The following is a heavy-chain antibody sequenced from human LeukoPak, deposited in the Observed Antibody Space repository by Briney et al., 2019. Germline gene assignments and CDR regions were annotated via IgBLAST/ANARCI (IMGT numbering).Heavy chain of an antibody. V-gene: IGHV3-74*01. J-gene: IGHJ4*02. CDR2: INSDGSST. D-gene: IGHD4-17*01. CDR1: GFTFSSYW. CDR3: ARDTDTVTTILDY. Sequence: PGGSLRLSCAASGFTFSSYWMHWVRQAPGKGLVWVSRINSDGSSTSYADSVKGRFTTSRDNAKNTLYLQMNSLRAEDAAVYYCARDTDTVTTILDYWGQGTLVTVSS.